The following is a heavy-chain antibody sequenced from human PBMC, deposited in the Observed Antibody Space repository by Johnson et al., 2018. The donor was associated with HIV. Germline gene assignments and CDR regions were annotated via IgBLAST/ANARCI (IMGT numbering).Heavy chain of an antibody. CDR3: AIIPPGGAGKGADAFDI. D-gene: IGHD1-26*01. J-gene: IGHJ3*02. Sequence: QVQLVESGGGLVQPGRSLRLSCTASGLTFGDYAMSWFRQAPGKGLEWVAVISYDGSSKYYADSVKGRFTISRDNSKNTLYLQMNSLRAEDTAVYYCAIIPPGGAGKGADAFDIWGQGTMVTVSS. CDR1: GLTFGDYA. CDR2: ISYDGSSK. V-gene: IGHV3-30-3*01.